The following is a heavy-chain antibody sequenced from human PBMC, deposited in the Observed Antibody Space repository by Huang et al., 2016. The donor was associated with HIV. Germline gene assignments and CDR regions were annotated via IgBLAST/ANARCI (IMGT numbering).Heavy chain of an antibody. D-gene: IGHD2-15*01. J-gene: IGHJ4*02. CDR1: GFSFSHYG. CDR2: IRFDGGNK. CDR3: ATDLGGFSFDY. V-gene: IGHV3-30*02. Sequence: QEQLVESGGGVVQPGGSLRLSCATSGFSFSHYGMHWVSQAPGKGLEWVAFIRFDGGNKHYADSAKGRFTISRDNSKKMLFLEMNSLGGDDTAFYYCATDLGGFSFDYWGQGALVSVSS.